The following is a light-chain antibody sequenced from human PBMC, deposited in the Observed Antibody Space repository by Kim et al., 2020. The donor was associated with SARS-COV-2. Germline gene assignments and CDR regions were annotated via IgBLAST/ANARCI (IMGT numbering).Light chain of an antibody. CDR1: SSDVGAYNY. V-gene: IGLV2-14*03. CDR3: SSYTSSSTLPYV. J-gene: IGLJ1*01. Sequence: QSALTQPASVSGSPGQSITISCTGTSSDVGAYNYVSWYQQRPGKAPKLMIYDVNNRPSGVSNRFSGSKSGNTASLTISGLQAEDEADYYCSSYTSSSTLPYVFGTGTKVTVL. CDR2: DVN.